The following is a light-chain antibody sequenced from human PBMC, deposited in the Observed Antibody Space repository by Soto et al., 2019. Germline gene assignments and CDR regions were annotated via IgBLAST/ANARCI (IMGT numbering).Light chain of an antibody. CDR2: EVS. CDR3: SSYTSSSTLV. Sequence: QSALTQPASVSGSPGQSITISCTGTSSDVGVYNYVSWYQQHPGKAPKLMIYEVSNRPSGVSNRFSGSKSGNTASLTISGRQAEDEADYYCSSYTSSSTLVFGGGTKVTVL. V-gene: IGLV2-14*01. CDR1: SSDVGVYNY. J-gene: IGLJ3*02.